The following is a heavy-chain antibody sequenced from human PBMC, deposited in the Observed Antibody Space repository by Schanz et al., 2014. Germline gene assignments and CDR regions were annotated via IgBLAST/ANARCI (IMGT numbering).Heavy chain of an antibody. V-gene: IGHV4-4*02. CDR3: ARDRGHGDLPGDI. CDR1: GGSISSSDW. Sequence: QVQLQESGPGLVKPSGTLSLTCAVSGGSISSSDWWRWVPQPPGQGLEGIGEIYHSGNTNYNASLQRRVAISVDTSKNQFSLNLSSATAADAAVYYCARDRGHGDLPGDIWGQGTMVTVSS. J-gene: IGHJ3*02. CDR2: IYHSGNT. D-gene: IGHD4-17*01.